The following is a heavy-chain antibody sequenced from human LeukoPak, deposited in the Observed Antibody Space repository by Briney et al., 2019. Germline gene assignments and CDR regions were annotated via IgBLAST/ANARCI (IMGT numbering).Heavy chain of an antibody. CDR3: ARLGSRAYCSSTSCSDY. D-gene: IGHD2-2*01. CDR2: ISYSGST. J-gene: IGHJ4*02. CDR1: GGSISSSSYY. V-gene: IGHV4-39*01. Sequence: SETLSLTCTVSGGSISSSSYYWGWIRQPPGKGLEWIGSISYSGSTYYNPSLKSRVTISVDTSKNQFSLKLSSVTAADTAVYYCARLGSRAYCSSTSCSDYWGQGTLVTVSS.